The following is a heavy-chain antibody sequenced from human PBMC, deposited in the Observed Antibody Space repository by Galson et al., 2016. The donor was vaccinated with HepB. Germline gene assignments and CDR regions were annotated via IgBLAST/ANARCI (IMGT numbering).Heavy chain of an antibody. Sequence: SLRLSCAASGFIVSNTHMSWVRQAPGKGLEWVAVLYSGGGTYYADSVRGRFTISKDNSKNTLYLQMNSLRAEDTAVYHCAREMVHYYMDVWGTGTTVTVS. V-gene: IGHV3-53*01. CDR3: AREMVHYYMDV. D-gene: IGHD3-10*01. J-gene: IGHJ6*03. CDR1: GFIVSNTH. CDR2: LYSGGGT.